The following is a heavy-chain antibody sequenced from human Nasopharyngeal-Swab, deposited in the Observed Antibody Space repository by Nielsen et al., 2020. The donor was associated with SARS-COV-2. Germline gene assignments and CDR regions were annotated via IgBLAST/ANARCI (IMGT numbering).Heavy chain of an antibody. CDR2: ISYSGNI. D-gene: IGHD6-19*01. J-gene: IGHJ3*02. V-gene: IGHV4-39*07. Sequence: WIRQPPGKGLEWIGNISYSGNIYYNPSLKSRVTISEDTSKNQFSLKLSSLTAAGTAVYYCVRGSGDAFDIWGQGTMVTVSS. CDR3: VRGSGDAFDI.